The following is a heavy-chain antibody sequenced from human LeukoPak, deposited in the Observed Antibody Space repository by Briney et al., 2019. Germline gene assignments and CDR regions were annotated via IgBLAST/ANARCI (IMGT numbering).Heavy chain of an antibody. CDR1: GGTFSSYA. J-gene: IGHJ4*02. V-gene: IGHV1-69*13. CDR2: IIPIFGTA. CDR3: ARGSSSSPSC. Sequence: ASVTVSCTASGGTFSSYAISWVRQAPGQGLEWMGGIIPIFGTANYAQKFQGRVTITADESTSTAYMELSSLRSEDTAVYYCARGSSSSPSCWGQGTLVTVSS. D-gene: IGHD6-6*01.